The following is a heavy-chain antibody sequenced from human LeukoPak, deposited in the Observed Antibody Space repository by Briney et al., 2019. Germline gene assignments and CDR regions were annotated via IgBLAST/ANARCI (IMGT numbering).Heavy chain of an antibody. V-gene: IGHV1-8*01. J-gene: IGHJ3*02. CDR1: GYTFTSYD. Sequence: GASVKVSCKASGYTFTSYDINWVRQAPGQGLEWMGWMNPNSGNTGYAQKFQGRVTMTRNTSISTAYMELSSLRSEDTAVYYCARLNYDTDAFDIWGQGTMVTVSS. CDR3: ARLNYDTDAFDI. CDR2: MNPNSGNT. D-gene: IGHD3-22*01.